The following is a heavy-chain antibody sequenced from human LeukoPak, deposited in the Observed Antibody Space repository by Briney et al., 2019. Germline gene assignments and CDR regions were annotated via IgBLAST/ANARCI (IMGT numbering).Heavy chain of an antibody. V-gene: IGHV3-53*01. J-gene: IGHJ4*02. CDR3: ARRAGAYSHPYDY. CDR1: GFTFSNFA. D-gene: IGHD4/OR15-4a*01. Sequence: GGSLRLSCAASGFTFSNFALSWVRQAPGKGLEWVSFIYSDNTHYSDSVKGRFTISRDNSKNTLYLQMNSLRAEDTAVYYCARRAGAYSHPYDYWGQGTLVTVSS. CDR2: IYSDNT.